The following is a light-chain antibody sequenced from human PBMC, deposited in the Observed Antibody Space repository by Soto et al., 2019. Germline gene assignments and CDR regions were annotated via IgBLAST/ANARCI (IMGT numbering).Light chain of an antibody. CDR3: QSYDSGLSTYV. V-gene: IGLV1-40*01. Sequence: QSVLTQPPSVSGAPGQRVTISCTEGSANIGTGYDVHWYQQAPGTAPKLLIYGNNNRPSGIPDRFSGSKSDTSASLAIAGLQAEDEADYYCQSYDSGLSTYVFGTGTKVTVL. J-gene: IGLJ1*01. CDR2: GNN. CDR1: SANIGTGYD.